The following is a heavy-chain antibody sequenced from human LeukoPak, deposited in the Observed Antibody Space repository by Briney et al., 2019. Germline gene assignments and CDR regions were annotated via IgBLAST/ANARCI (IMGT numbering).Heavy chain of an antibody. CDR3: ARESFDP. Sequence: GGSLRLSCAASGFTFSSYAMHWVRQAPGKGLEWVAVISYDGSNKYYADSVKGRFTISRDNSKNTPYLQMNSLRAEDTAVYYCARESFDPWGQGTLVTVSS. J-gene: IGHJ5*02. V-gene: IGHV3-30*04. CDR2: ISYDGSNK. CDR1: GFTFSSYA.